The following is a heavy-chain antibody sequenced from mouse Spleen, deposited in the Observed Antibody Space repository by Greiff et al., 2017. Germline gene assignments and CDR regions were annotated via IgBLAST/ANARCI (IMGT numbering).Heavy chain of an antibody. CDR3: ARTGTSYAMDY. Sequence: VQLKQSGPELVKPGASVKISCKASGYSFTGYYMNWVKQSPEKSLEWIGEINPSTGGTTYNQKFKAKATLTVDKSSSTAYMQLKSLTSEDSAVYYCARTGTSYAMDYWGQGTSGTVSS. CDR2: INPSTGGT. V-gene: IGHV1-42*01. D-gene: IGHD4-1*01. J-gene: IGHJ4*01. CDR1: GYSFTGYY.